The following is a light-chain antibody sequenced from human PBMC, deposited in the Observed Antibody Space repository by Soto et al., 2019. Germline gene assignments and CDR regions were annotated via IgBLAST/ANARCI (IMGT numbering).Light chain of an antibody. J-gene: IGLJ2*01. V-gene: IGLV1-51*01. CDR1: SSNIGNNY. CDR2: DDY. Sequence: QSALTQPPSVSAAPGQKVTISCSGSSSNIGNNYVSWFQQLPGAAPRLLIYDDYNRPSGIPDRFSGSKSGTSATLGITGLQAGDEADYYCATWESSLSAVVFGGGTKLTVL. CDR3: ATWESSLSAVV.